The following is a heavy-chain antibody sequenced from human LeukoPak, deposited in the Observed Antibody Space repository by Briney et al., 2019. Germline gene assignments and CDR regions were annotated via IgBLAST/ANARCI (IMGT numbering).Heavy chain of an antibody. V-gene: IGHV3-21*01. D-gene: IGHD5-12*01. J-gene: IGHJ4*02. CDR1: GFTFSSYS. CDR2: IRKNSSYI. Sequence: GGSLRLSCAASGFTFSSYSMNWVRQAPGKGLEWVSSIRKNSSYIYYADSMKGRFTSSRDNAKNSLYLQMNSLRAEDTAVYYCARAGSVATTPFDYWGQGTLVT. CDR3: ARAGSVATTPFDY.